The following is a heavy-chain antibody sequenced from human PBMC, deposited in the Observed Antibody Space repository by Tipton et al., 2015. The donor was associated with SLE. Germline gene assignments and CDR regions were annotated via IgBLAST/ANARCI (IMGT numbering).Heavy chain of an antibody. V-gene: IGHV4-59*01. CDR3: ARDPGSGNSDLGY. CDR1: GGPISSYY. CDR2: IYYSGST. Sequence: TLSLTCTVSGGPISSYYWSWIRQPPGKGLEWIGYIYYSGSTNYNPSLKSRVTISVDTSKNQFSLKLSSVTAADTAVYYCARDPGSGNSDLGYWGQGTLVTVSS. J-gene: IGHJ4*02. D-gene: IGHD4-23*01.